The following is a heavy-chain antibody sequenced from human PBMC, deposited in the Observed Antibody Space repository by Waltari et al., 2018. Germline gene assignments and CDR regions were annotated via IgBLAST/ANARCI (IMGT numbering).Heavy chain of an antibody. D-gene: IGHD3-10*01. CDR1: GFSFDACD. CDR2: IWYDGTNR. V-gene: IGHV3-33*01. Sequence: QVQVVESGGGVVQPGRSVRPSCTASGFSFDACDLHWVRRAPGKGLEWVAVIWYDGTNRYYADSVKGRFTISRDNSKNTLYLQMNSLRVEDTAIYYCARDHERFGEFRFDYWGQGTLVTVSS. J-gene: IGHJ4*02. CDR3: ARDHERFGEFRFDY.